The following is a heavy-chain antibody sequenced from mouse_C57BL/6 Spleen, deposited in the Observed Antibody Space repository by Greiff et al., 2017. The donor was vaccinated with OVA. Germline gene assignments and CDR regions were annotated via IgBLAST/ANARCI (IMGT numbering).Heavy chain of an antibody. J-gene: IGHJ4*01. CDR2: INPNYGTT. D-gene: IGHD2-3*01. V-gene: IGHV1-39*01. CDR3: ARAGGLLSYYAMDY. Sequence: VQLQQSGPELVKPGASVKISCKASGYSFTDYNMNWVKQSNGRSLEWIGVINPNYGTTSYNQKFKGKATLTVDQSSSTAYMQLTSLTSEDSAVYYCARAGGLLSYYAMDYWGQGTSVTVSS. CDR1: GYSFTDYN.